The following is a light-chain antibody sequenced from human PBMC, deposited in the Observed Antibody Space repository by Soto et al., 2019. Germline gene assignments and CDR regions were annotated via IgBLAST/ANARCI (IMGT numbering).Light chain of an antibody. Sequence: ELVMTQSPVTLSVSPGEGATLSCRASQSVTSNYLAWYQQKPGQAPRLLIYGISNRATGIPDRFSGSGSGTDFTLTISRLEPEDFGVYYCQQHCKWPLTFGGGTKVEIK. V-gene: IGKV3D-20*02. CDR1: QSVTSNY. CDR3: QQHCKWPLT. CDR2: GIS. J-gene: IGKJ4*01.